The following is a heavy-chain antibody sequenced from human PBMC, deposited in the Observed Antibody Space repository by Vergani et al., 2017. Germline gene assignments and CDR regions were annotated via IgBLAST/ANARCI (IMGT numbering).Heavy chain of an antibody. CDR2: IDDGGAST. V-gene: IGHV3-23*01. D-gene: IGHD3-16*02. J-gene: IGHJ3*01. Sequence: DVQLLESGGGLIQSGGSLRLSCATSGFTFTNYAMSWVRQTPGKGLEWISAIDDGGASTYYADSVKGRFTISRDNSNNTLYLQMHSLRAEDTAIYYCAILSSIIQLWPNAFDVWGPGTVVTVSS. CDR1: GFTFTNYA. CDR3: AILSSIIQLWPNAFDV.